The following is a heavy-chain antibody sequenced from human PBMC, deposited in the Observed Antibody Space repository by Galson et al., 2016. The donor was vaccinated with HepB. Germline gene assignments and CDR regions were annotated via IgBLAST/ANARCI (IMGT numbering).Heavy chain of an antibody. CDR3: RYGMDV. CDR2: IKSKTDGGTT. Sequence: PGLSCAASGFTFSNAWMSWVRQAPGKELKWVGRIKSKTDGGTTDYAAPVKGRFSISRDDSKNTLYLQMNSLKTEDTAVYYCRYGMDVWGQGTTVTVSS. CDR1: GFTFSNAW. J-gene: IGHJ6*02. V-gene: IGHV3-15*01.